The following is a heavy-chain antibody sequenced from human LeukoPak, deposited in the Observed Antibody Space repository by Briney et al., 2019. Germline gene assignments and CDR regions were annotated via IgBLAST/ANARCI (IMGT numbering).Heavy chain of an antibody. Sequence: ASVKVSCKASGGTFSSYAISWVRQAPGQGLEWMGRIIPIFGTANYAQKFQGRVTITTDESTSTAYMELSSRRSEDTAVYYCARGLRGYSGYDPNYDAFDIWGQGTMVTVSS. CDR3: ARGLRGYSGYDPNYDAFDI. CDR1: GGTFSSYA. CDR2: IIPIFGTA. D-gene: IGHD5-12*01. V-gene: IGHV1-69*05. J-gene: IGHJ3*02.